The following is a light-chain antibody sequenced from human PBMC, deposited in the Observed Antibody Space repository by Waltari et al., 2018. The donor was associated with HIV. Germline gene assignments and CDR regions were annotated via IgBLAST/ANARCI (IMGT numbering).Light chain of an antibody. Sequence: QAGLTQPPSVSKGLRQTATHTCTGNRNNVCYQGAAWLKQHQGHPPKLLSYRNNNRPSGISARLSASRSGNTASLTITGLQPEDEADYYCSAWDSSLSAWVFGGGTKLTVL. V-gene: IGLV10-54*01. CDR2: RNN. CDR1: RNNVCYQG. CDR3: SAWDSSLSAWV. J-gene: IGLJ3*02.